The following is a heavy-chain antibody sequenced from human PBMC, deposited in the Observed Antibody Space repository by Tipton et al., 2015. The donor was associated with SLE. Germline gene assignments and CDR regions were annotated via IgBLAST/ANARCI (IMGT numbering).Heavy chain of an antibody. V-gene: IGHV4-34*01. CDR1: GGSFSGYY. CDR3: ARELGMVAFDI. CDR2: INHSGSP. D-gene: IGHD7-27*01. Sequence: TLSLTCAVYGGSFSGYYWSWIRQAPGKGLEWIGEINHSGSPNYNPSLKSRITISVDTSKNQFSLKLSSVTAADTAVYYYARELGMVAFDIWGQGTMVTVSS. J-gene: IGHJ3*02.